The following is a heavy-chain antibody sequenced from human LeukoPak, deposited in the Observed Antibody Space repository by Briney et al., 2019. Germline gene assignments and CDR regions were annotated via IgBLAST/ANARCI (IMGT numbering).Heavy chain of an antibody. CDR3: ARAIRYDSSRGAFDI. CDR1: GFSLSTRGMR. V-gene: IGHV2-70*04. Sequence: SGPTLVYPTQTLTLTCTFSGFSLSTRGMRVLWMRQPPEKAVECLARIDWDDDKFYSTSLKTRLTISKDTSKNQVVLTMTNMDPVDTATYYCARAIRYDSSRGAFDIWGQGTMVTVSS. CDR2: IDWDDDK. J-gene: IGHJ3*02. D-gene: IGHD3-22*01.